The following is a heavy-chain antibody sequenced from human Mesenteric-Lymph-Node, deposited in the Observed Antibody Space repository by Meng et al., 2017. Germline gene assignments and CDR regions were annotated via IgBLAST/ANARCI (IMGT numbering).Heavy chain of an antibody. CDR3: ARGTPGRSYSDY. V-gene: IGHV1-18*01. CDR1: CYSFASYG. Sequence: GLLMVCGAEVERPGASVWVAFEASCYSFASYGISWLRQAPGQGLEWMGWFVNNVDTYSAQKFQGRVTMTTDTHTSTAFMELRSLRSDDTAVYYCARGTPGRSYSDYWGQGTLVTVSS. CDR2: FVNNVDT. J-gene: IGHJ4*02. D-gene: IGHD3-10*01.